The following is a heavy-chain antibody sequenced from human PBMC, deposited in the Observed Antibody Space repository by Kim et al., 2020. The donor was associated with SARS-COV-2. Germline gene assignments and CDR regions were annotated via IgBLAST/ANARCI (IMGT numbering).Heavy chain of an antibody. CDR1: GYTFTGYY. CDR3: ARDIPGSHYDFWSGYSGLTRSYGMDV. V-gene: IGHV1-2*02. D-gene: IGHD3-3*01. J-gene: IGHJ6*02. Sequence: ASVKVSCKASGYTFTGYYMHWVRQAPGQGLEWMGWINPNSGGTNYAQKFQGRVTMTRDTSISTAYMELSRLRSDDTAVYYCARDIPGSHYDFWSGYSGLTRSYGMDVWGQGTTVTVSS. CDR2: INPNSGGT.